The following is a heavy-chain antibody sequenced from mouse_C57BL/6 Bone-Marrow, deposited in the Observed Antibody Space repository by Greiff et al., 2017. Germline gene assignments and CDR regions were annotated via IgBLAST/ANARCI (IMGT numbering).Heavy chain of an antibody. V-gene: IGHV10-3*01. J-gene: IGHJ4*01. CDR3: VGDEANTDAIDY. CDR1: GFTFNTYA. D-gene: IGHD1-1*01. CDR2: IRSKSSNYAT. Sequence: EVMLVESGGGLVQPKGSLKLSCAASGFTFNTYAMHWVRQAPGKGLEWVARIRSKSSNYATYYDDSVKDRFTISRDASPSMLYPQMNHLKTKSTTMYYCVGDEANTDAIDYWGQGTSVTVSS.